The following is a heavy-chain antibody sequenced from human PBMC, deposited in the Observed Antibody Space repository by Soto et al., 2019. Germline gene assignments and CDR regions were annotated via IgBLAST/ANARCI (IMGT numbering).Heavy chain of an antibody. D-gene: IGHD3-10*01. CDR2: IIPILGIA. CDR1: GGTFSSYT. CDR3: ASHGSGSYAQFDY. J-gene: IGHJ4*02. V-gene: IGHV1-69*02. Sequence: SVKVSCKASGGTFSSYTISWVRQAPGQGLEWMGRIIPILGIANYAQKFQGRVTITADKSTSTAYMELSSLRSEDTAVYYCASHGSGSYAQFDYWGQGTLVTVSS.